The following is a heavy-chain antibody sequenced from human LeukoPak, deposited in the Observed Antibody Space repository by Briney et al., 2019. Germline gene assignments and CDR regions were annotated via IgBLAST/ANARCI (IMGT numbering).Heavy chain of an antibody. CDR3: ARGDGHGPARRAFDI. Sequence: ASVKVSCKASAYTFTDYYIHWVRQAPGQGLEWMEWNNPTSGDTNHELKFQGRVNMTRDTSIRTAYMERSRMRSDDTAVYYCARGDGHGPARRAFDIWGQGTMVTVSS. CDR1: AYTFTDYY. CDR2: NNPTSGDT. J-gene: IGHJ3*02. D-gene: IGHD5-24*01. V-gene: IGHV1-2*02.